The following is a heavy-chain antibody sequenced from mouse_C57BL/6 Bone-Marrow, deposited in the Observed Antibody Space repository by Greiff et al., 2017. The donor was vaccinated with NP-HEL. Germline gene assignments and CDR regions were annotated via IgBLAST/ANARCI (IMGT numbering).Heavy chain of an antibody. CDR2: IYPGDGDT. CDR1: GYAFSSSW. V-gene: IGHV1-82*01. Sequence: QVQLQQSGPELVKPGASVKISCKASGYAFSSSWMTWVKQRPGKGLEWIGRIYPGDGDTNYNGKFKGKATLTADKSSSTAYMQLSSLTSEDSAVYFCARLLRNEYFDVWGTGTTVTVSS. CDR3: ARLLRNEYFDV. J-gene: IGHJ1*03. D-gene: IGHD1-1*01.